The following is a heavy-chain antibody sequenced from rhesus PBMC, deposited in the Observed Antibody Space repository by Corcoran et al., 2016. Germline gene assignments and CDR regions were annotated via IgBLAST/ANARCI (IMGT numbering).Heavy chain of an antibody. V-gene: IGHV4-173*01. CDR2: ILGSGGIN. D-gene: IGHD2-21*01. Sequence: QLQLQESGPGLVKPSETLSLACAVSGGSFSNHFWAWIRQPPGKGLEWIGRILGSGGINDYNPSLKSRVTISTDTSKNQFSLKLTSVTAADTAVYFCARGCAGSGCPLVHIDFWGQGFLVTVSS. CDR1: GGSFSNHF. CDR3: ARGCAGSGCPLVHIDF. J-gene: IGHJ4*01.